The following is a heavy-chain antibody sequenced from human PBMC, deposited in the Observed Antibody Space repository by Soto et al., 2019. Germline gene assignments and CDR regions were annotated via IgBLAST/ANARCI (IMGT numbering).Heavy chain of an antibody. CDR3: TTEWEYCSGGSCYRGY. CDR1: GFTFSNAW. J-gene: IGHJ4*02. CDR2: IKSKTDGGTT. D-gene: IGHD2-15*01. V-gene: IGHV3-15*01. Sequence: EVQLVESGGGLVKPGGSLRLSCAASGFTFSNAWMSWVRQAPGKGLEWVGRIKSKTDGGTTDYAAPVKGRFTISRDDSKNTLYLQMNSLKTEDPAVYYCTTEWEYCSGGSCYRGYWGQGTLVTVSS.